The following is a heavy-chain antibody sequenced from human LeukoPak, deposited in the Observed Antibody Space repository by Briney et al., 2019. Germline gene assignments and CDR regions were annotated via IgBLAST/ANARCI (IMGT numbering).Heavy chain of an antibody. V-gene: IGHV7-4-1*02. D-gene: IGHD6-13*01. CDR1: GYTFTSYA. CDR2: INTNTGNP. Sequence: ASVKVSCKASGYTFTSYAINWVRQAPGQGLEWMGWINTNTGNPTYAQGFTGRFVFSLDTSVSTAYLQISSLKAEDTAVYYCARDQQQLVTLPSLFDYWGQGTLVTVSS. J-gene: IGHJ4*02. CDR3: ARDQQQLVTLPSLFDY.